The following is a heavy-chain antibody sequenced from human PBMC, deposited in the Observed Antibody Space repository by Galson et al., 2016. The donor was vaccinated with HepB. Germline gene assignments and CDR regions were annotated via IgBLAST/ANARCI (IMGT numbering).Heavy chain of an antibody. V-gene: IGHV3-48*02. D-gene: IGHD3-10*01. CDR1: GLTFNTYA. J-gene: IGHJ5*02. CDR3: ARAPRGIDNWFDP. CDR2: ISRGSTLL. Sequence: SLRLSCAASGLTFNTYAMNWVRQAPGKGLEWVSFISRGSTLLHYADSVKGRFTISRDDAKNSLYLQMNSLRDEDTAVYYCARAPRGIDNWFDPWGRGTLVTVSS.